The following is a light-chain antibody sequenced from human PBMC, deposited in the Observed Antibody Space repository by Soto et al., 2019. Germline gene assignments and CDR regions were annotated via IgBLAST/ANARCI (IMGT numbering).Light chain of an antibody. Sequence: EIVMTQSPATLSLSPGERATLSCRASQSVSSNLAWYQQKPGQAPRLLIYDASSRATGIPDRFSGSGSGTEFTLTISRLEPEDFAVYYCQQRSNGPITFGQGTRLEIK. V-gene: IGKV3D-20*02. CDR3: QQRSNGPIT. CDR2: DAS. CDR1: QSVSSN. J-gene: IGKJ5*01.